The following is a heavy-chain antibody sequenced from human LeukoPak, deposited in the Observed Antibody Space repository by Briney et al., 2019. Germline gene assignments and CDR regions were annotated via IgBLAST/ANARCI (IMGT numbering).Heavy chain of an antibody. CDR3: AREPYSSGWYDY. CDR2: ISSSSYI. CDR1: GFTFSSYS. Sequence: GGSLRLSCAASGFTFSSYSMNWVRQAPGKGLEWVSSISSSSYIYYADSVKGRFTISRDNAKNSLYLQMNSLRAEDTAVYYCAREPYSSGWYDYWGQGTLVTVSS. V-gene: IGHV3-21*01. D-gene: IGHD6-19*01. J-gene: IGHJ4*02.